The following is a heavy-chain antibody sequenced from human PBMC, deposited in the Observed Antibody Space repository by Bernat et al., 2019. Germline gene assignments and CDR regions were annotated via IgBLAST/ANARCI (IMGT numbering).Heavy chain of an antibody. CDR2: IYYSGST. CDR1: GGSISSYY. Sequence: QVQLQESGPGLVKPSETLSLTCTVSGGSISSYYWSWIRQPPGKGLEWIGYIYYSGSTNYNPSLKSRVTISVDTSKNQFSLKLSSVTAADTAVHYCARAANYIWGSYTFYFDYWGQGTLVTVSS. J-gene: IGHJ4*02. V-gene: IGHV4-59*01. D-gene: IGHD3-16*01. CDR3: ARAANYIWGSYTFYFDY.